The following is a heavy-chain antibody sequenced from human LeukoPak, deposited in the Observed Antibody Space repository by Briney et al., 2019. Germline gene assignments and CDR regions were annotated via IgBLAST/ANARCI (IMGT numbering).Heavy chain of an antibody. Sequence: GGSLRLSCAASGFTFSSYGMHWVRQAPGKGLEWVAFIRYDGSNKYYADSVKGRSTISRDNSKNTLYLQMNSLRAEDTAVYYCAKAGANCSSTSCYGSRYYFDYWGQGTLVTVSS. CDR2: IRYDGSNK. D-gene: IGHD2-2*01. CDR3: AKAGANCSSTSCYGSRYYFDY. CDR1: GFTFSSYG. V-gene: IGHV3-30*02. J-gene: IGHJ4*02.